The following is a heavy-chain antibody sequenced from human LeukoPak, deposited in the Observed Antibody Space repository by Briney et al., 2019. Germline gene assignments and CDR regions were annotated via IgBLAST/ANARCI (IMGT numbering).Heavy chain of an antibody. D-gene: IGHD6-13*01. CDR1: GFTFDDYA. CDR2: ISWNSGSI. CDR3: AKDSSIAAAGTGDY. Sequence: GGSLRLSCAASGFTFDDYAMHWVRQAPGKGLEWVSGISWNSGSIGYADSVKGRFTISRDNAKNSLYLQMNSLRAEDTALYYCAKDSSIAAAGTGDYWGQGTLVTVSS. J-gene: IGHJ4*02. V-gene: IGHV3-9*01.